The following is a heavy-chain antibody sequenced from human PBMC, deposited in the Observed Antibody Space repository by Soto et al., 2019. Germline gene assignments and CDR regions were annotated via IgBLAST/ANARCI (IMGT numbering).Heavy chain of an antibody. Sequence: KSSETLSLTCAVSGGSISSSNWWSWVRQPPGKGLEWTGEIYHSGSTNYNPSLKSRVTISVDKSKNQFSLKLSSVTAADTAVYYCARSQQLVRWFDPWGQGTLVTVSS. CDR1: GGSISSSNW. D-gene: IGHD6-13*01. CDR3: ARSQQLVRWFDP. V-gene: IGHV4-4*02. CDR2: IYHSGST. J-gene: IGHJ5*02.